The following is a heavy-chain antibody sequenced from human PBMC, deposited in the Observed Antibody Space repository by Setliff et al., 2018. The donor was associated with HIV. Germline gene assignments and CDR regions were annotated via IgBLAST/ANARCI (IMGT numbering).Heavy chain of an antibody. CDR1: RFTFNDYW. CDR2: ISVSGGST. Sequence: GGSLRLSCVASRFTFNDYWMSWVRQAPGKGLEWVSSISVSGGSTYYADSVKGRFTISRDNSKNTLYLQMNSLRVEDTAIYYCAKGYGELDYWGQGTLVTVSS. D-gene: IGHD3-10*01. CDR3: AKGYGELDY. V-gene: IGHV3-23*01. J-gene: IGHJ4*02.